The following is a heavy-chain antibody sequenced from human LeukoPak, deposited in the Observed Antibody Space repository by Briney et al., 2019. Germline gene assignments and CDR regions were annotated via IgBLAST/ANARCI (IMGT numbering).Heavy chain of an antibody. CDR3: ARDGPVLRYPYYYYGMDV. J-gene: IGHJ6*02. Sequence: GGSLRLSCEASGFTFSTYWMSWVRQAPGKGLEWVANIKQDGSEKYYVDSVKGRFTISRDNAENSLYLQMNSLRAEDTAVYYCARDGPVLRYPYYYYGMDVWGQGTTVTVSS. V-gene: IGHV3-7*01. D-gene: IGHD3-9*01. CDR2: IKQDGSEK. CDR1: GFTFSTYW.